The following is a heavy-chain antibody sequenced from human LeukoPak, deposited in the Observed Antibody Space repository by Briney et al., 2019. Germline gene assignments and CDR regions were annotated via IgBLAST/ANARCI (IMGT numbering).Heavy chain of an antibody. Sequence: GGSLRLSCAASGFTFSSYSMNWVRQAPGKGLEWVSSISSSSSYIYHADSVEGRFTISRDNAKNSLYLQMNSLRAEDTAVYYCAKDRANWAIDDWGQGTQVTVSS. V-gene: IGHV3-21*01. J-gene: IGHJ4*02. D-gene: IGHD3-16*01. CDR1: GFTFSSYS. CDR2: ISSSSSYI. CDR3: AKDRANWAIDD.